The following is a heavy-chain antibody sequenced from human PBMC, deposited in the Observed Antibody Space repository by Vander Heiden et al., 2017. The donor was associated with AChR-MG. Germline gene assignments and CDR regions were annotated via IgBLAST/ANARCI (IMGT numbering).Heavy chain of an antibody. D-gene: IGHD3-10*01. CDR1: GFTFSSYA. V-gene: IGHV3-30-3*01. CDR2: ISYDGSNK. J-gene: IGHJ4*02. CDR3: ARSSGSYYSEGFDY. Sequence: QVQLVESGGGVVQPVRSLRLSCAASGFTFSSYAMHWVRQAPGKGLEWVAVISYDGSNKYYADSVKGRFTISRDNSKNTLYLQMNSLRAEDTAVYYCARSSGSYYSEGFDYWGQGTRVTVSS.